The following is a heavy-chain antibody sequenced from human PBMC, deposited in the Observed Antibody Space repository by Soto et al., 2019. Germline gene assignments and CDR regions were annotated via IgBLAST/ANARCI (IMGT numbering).Heavy chain of an antibody. CDR3: ARGYYDFWSGYPVNWSDP. V-gene: IGHV4-59*01. Sequence: PSETLSLTCTVSGGSISSYYWSWIRQPPGKGLEWIGYIYYSGSTNYNPSLKSRVTISVDTSKNQFSLKLSSVTAADTAVYYCARGYYDFWSGYPVNWSDPWGKGTPVTVSS. D-gene: IGHD3-3*01. CDR2: IYYSGST. J-gene: IGHJ5*02. CDR1: GGSISSYY.